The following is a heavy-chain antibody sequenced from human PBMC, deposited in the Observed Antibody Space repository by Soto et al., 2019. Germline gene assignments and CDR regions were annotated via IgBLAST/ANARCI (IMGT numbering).Heavy chain of an antibody. CDR3: ASQEYDYIWGSYRAHAFDI. CDR2: FDPEDGET. J-gene: IGHJ3*02. CDR1: GYTLTELS. Sequence: SVKVSCKVSGYTLTELSMHWARQAPGKGLEWMGGFDPEDGETIYAQKFQGRVTISVDTSKNQFSLKLSSVTAADTAVYYCASQEYDYIWGSYRAHAFDIWGQGTMVTVSS. V-gene: IGHV1-24*01. D-gene: IGHD3-16*02.